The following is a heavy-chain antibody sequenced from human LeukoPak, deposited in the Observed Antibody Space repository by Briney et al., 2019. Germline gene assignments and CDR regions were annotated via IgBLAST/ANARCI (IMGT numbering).Heavy chain of an antibody. Sequence: PSETLSLTCTVSSGSISSGRYYWSWLRQPAGKGLEWIGRIDISGSTYYNPSLKSRVTISVDTSKNQFSLKLNSVTAADTAVYYCARGKLELTILDYWGQGALVTVSS. D-gene: IGHD1-7*01. CDR3: ARGKLELTILDY. CDR2: IDISGST. V-gene: IGHV4-61*02. J-gene: IGHJ4*02. CDR1: SGSISSGRYY.